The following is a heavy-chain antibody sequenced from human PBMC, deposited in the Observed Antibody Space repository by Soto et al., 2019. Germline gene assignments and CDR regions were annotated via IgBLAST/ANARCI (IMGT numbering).Heavy chain of an antibody. V-gene: IGHV2-5*02. CDR3: AHSLYHYDNGGHYPYWYFDL. CDR1: GFSLETSGLG. CDR2: IYWDDDK. Sequence: QITLKESGPTLVKPTQTLTLTCTFSGFSLETSGLGMSWIRQPPGKVLEWLELIYWDDDKRYSPSPTNTLTITKDTSTNQVVLTLTNVDPVETATYYCAHSLYHYDNGGHYPYWYFDLWGRGTLVTVSS. J-gene: IGHJ2*01. D-gene: IGHD3-22*01.